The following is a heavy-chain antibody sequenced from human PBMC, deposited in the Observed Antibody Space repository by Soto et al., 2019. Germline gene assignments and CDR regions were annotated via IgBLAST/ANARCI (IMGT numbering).Heavy chain of an antibody. CDR2: ISGSGGST. J-gene: IGHJ4*02. V-gene: IGHV3-23*01. CDR1: GFTFSSYA. D-gene: IGHD6-19*01. Sequence: GGSLRLSCAASGFTFSSYAMSWVRQAPGKGLEWVSAISGSGGSTYYADSVKGRFTISRDNSKNTLYLQMNSLRAEDTAVYYCAKDRSRYSSGWFYYFDYWGQGTLVTVSS. CDR3: AKDRSRYSSGWFYYFDY.